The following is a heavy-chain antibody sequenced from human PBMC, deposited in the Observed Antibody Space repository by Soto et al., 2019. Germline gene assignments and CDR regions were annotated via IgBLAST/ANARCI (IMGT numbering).Heavy chain of an antibody. CDR2: INHSGST. J-gene: IGHJ4*02. CDR3: ARSRHLLGYCSSTSCRRYYFDY. D-gene: IGHD2-2*01. CDR1: GGSFSGYY. V-gene: IGHV4-34*01. Sequence: SETLSLTCAVYGGSFSGYYWSWIRQPPGKGLEWIGEINHSGSTNYNPSLKSRVTISVDTSKNQFSLKLSSVTAADTAVYYCARSRHLLGYCSSTSCRRYYFDYWGQGTLVTVSS.